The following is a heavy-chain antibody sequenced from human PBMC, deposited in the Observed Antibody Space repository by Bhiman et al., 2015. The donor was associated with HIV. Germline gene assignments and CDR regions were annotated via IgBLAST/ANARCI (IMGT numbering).Heavy chain of an antibody. CDR2: ISGSGDNT. V-gene: IGHV3-23*04. CDR1: GFTFSSYA. CDR3: AKEMAVAGKGYDY. D-gene: IGHD6-19*01. J-gene: IGHJ4*02. Sequence: VQLVESGGGLVQPGGSLRLSCAASGFTFSSYAMSWVQQAPGKGLEWVSSISGSGDNTYYADSVKGRFTISRDNSKNTLYLQMNILRAEDTAVYYCAKEMAVAGKGYDYWGQGTVVTVSS.